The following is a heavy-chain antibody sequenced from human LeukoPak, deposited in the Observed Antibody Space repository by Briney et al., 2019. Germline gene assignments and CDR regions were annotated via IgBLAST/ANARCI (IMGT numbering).Heavy chain of an antibody. V-gene: IGHV3-48*04. CDR3: ARALPDDFWRGYYMDV. CDR2: ISSSSTI. CDR1: GFTFSSYA. D-gene: IGHD3-3*01. Sequence: GGSLRLSCAASGFTFSSYAMSWVRQAPGKGLEWVSYISSSSTIYYADSVKGRFTISRDNAKNSLYLQMNSLRAEDTAVYYCARALPDDFWRGYYMDVWGKGTTVTVSS. J-gene: IGHJ6*03.